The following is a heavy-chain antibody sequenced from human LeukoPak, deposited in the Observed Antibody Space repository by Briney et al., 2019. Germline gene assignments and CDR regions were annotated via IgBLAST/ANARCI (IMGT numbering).Heavy chain of an antibody. CDR1: GDSVSSNTAA. Sequence: SQTLSLTCAISGDSVSSNTAAWNWIRQSPSRGLEWLGRTYYRSKWFNEYAESVKSRITINSDASKNQFSLQLNSVTPEDTAVYYCARQNNTYHHYNLGWFDPWGQGTLVTVSS. V-gene: IGHV6-1*01. J-gene: IGHJ5*02. CDR2: TYYRSKWFN. CDR3: ARQNNTYHHYNLGWFDP. D-gene: IGHD5-24*01.